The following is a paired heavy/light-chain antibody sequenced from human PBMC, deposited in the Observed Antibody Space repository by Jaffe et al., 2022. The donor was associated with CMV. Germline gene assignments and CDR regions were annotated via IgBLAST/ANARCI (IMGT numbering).Heavy chain of an antibody. CDR2: VFKSGTT. CDR3: ARTGSILDFLEYGAWWFDP. J-gene: IGHJ5*02. CDR1: GGSVASYY. D-gene: IGHD3-9*01. Sequence: QVQLQESGPGLVRPSETLSLTCTISGGSVASYYWTWIRQSPGKGLEWIGNVFKSGTTKYNSSLRSRLTISLDTSKNQFSLKLNSVTAADTAVYYCARTGSILDFLEYGAWWFDPWGQGILVTVSS. V-gene: IGHV4-59*02.
Light chain of an antibody. J-gene: IGLJ3*02. V-gene: IGLV2-14*03. CDR1: SSDVGYYHY. CDR2: DVS. Sequence: QSALTQPASVSGSPGQSITISCTGTSSDVGYYHYVSWYQQHPGRAPKLMIYDVSSRPSGVSDRFSGSRSGNTASLTISSLQEEDEADYYCSSYTSSRSWVFGGGTKVTVL. CDR3: SSYTSSRSWV.